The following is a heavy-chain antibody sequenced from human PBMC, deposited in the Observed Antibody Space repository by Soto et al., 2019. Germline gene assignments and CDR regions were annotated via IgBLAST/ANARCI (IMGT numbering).Heavy chain of an antibody. CDR1: GFTFISYW. J-gene: IGHJ6*03. CDR3: AKEPGITGTTLSFYMDV. CDR2: IKQDGSEK. V-gene: IGHV3-7*01. D-gene: IGHD1-7*01. Sequence: GGSLRLSCAASGFTFISYWMSWVRQAPGKGLEWVANIKQDGSEKYYVDSVKGRFTISRDNAKNSLYLQMNSLRAEDTAVYYCAKEPGITGTTLSFYMDVWGKGTTVTVSS.